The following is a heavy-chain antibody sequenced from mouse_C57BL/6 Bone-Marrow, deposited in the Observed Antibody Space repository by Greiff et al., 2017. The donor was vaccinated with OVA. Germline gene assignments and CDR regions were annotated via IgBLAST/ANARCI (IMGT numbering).Heavy chain of an antibody. CDR2: IDPSDSYT. CDR3: ARDGYYVDYYAMDY. CDR1: GYTFTSYW. V-gene: IGHV1-69*01. Sequence: QVQLQQPGAELVMPGASVKLSCKASGYTFTSYWIHWVKQRPGQGLEWIGEIDPSDSYTNYNQKFKGKSTLTVDKSSSTAYMQLSSLTSEDSAVYYCARDGYYVDYYAMDYWGQGTSVTVSS. J-gene: IGHJ4*01. D-gene: IGHD2-3*01.